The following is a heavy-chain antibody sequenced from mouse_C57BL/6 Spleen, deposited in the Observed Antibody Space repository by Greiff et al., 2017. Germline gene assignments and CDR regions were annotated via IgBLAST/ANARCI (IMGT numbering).Heavy chain of an antibody. Sequence: QVQLQQSGAELARPGASVKMSCKASGYTFTSYTMHWVKQRPGQGLEWIGYINPSSGYTKYNQKFKDKATLTADKSSSTAYMQLSSLTSEDSAVYYCARGGYDYDSSPLVAYWGQGTLVTVSA. V-gene: IGHV1-4*01. D-gene: IGHD2-4*01. CDR2: INPSSGYT. CDR3: ARGGYDYDSSPLVAY. J-gene: IGHJ3*01. CDR1: GYTFTSYT.